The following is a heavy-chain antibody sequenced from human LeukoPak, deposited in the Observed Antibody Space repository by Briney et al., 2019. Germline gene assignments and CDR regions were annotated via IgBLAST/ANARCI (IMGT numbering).Heavy chain of an antibody. CDR2: INHSGST. V-gene: IGHV4-34*01. CDR3: ARGRRYYYGSGSYGNWFDP. D-gene: IGHD3-10*01. Sequence: SPSETLSLTCAVYGGSFSGYYWSWIRQPPGKGLEWIGEINHSGSTNYNPSLKSRVTISVDTSKNQFSLKLSSVTAADTAVYYCARGRRYYYGSGSYGNWFDPWGQGTLVTVSS. CDR1: GGSFSGYY. J-gene: IGHJ5*02.